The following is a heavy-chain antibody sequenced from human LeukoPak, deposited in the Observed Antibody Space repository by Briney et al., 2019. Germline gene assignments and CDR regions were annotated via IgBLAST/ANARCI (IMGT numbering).Heavy chain of an antibody. V-gene: IGHV3-48*01. J-gene: IGHJ5*02. D-gene: IGHD2-15*01. Sequence: GGSLRLSCAASGFTLSNAWMNWVRQAPGKGLEWVSYISSSSSTIYYADSVKGRFTISRDNAKNSLYLQMNSLRAEDTAVYYCARDHRYCSGGSCYRRGWFDPWGQGTLVTVSS. CDR3: ARDHRYCSGGSCYRRGWFDP. CDR1: GFTLSNAW. CDR2: ISSSSSTI.